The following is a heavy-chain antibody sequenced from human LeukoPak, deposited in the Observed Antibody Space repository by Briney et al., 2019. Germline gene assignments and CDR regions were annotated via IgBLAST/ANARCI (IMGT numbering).Heavy chain of an antibody. CDR3: ARVVWFGELFLIHY. CDR2: IYYSGST. CDR1: GGSISSGDYY. J-gene: IGHJ4*02. D-gene: IGHD3-10*01. V-gene: IGHV4-30-4*01. Sequence: PSETLSLTCTVSGGSISSGDYYWSWIRQPPGKGLEWIGYIYYSGSTYYNPSLKSRVTISVDTSKNQFSLKLSSVTAADTAVYYCARVVWFGELFLIHYWGQGTLVTVSS.